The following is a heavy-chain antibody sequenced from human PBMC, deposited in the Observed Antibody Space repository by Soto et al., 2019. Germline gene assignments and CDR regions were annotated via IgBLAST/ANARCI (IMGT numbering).Heavy chain of an antibody. D-gene: IGHD3-10*01. CDR2: ISGSGGST. Sequence: EVQLLESGGGLVQPGGSLRLSCAASGFTFSSYAMSWVRQAPGKGLEWVSAISGSGGSTYYADSVKGRFTISKDSSKNALYLQMHRLRADDTAVYYCAKASRWFGEFDYWGQGTLVTASS. CDR1: GFTFSSYA. J-gene: IGHJ4*02. V-gene: IGHV3-23*01. CDR3: AKASRWFGEFDY.